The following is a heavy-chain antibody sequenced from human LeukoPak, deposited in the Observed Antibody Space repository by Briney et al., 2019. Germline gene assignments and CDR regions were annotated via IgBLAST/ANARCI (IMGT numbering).Heavy chain of an antibody. Sequence: PGGSLRPSCAASGFSFGSYSMNWVRQAPGKALEWVSSIMSSSRNIYYADSVKGRFTISRDNAKNSLYLQLSSLRAGDTAVYYCATTRAPSNGRVLYYMDVWGKGTTVTVSS. V-gene: IGHV3-21*01. CDR3: ATTRAPSNGRVLYYMDV. CDR1: GFSFGSYS. CDR2: IMSSSRNI. J-gene: IGHJ6*03. D-gene: IGHD3-3*01.